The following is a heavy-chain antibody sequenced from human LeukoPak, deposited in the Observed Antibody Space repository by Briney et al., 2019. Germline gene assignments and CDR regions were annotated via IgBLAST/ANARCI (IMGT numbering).Heavy chain of an antibody. CDR2: IYYSGST. V-gene: IGHV4-61*01. CDR1: GGSVSSASYY. CDR3: ARESNHGGDYFNPYYYGMDV. D-gene: IGHD4-17*01. J-gene: IGHJ6*02. Sequence: NPSETLSLTCAVSGGSVSSASYYWSWIRQPPGKGLEWIGYIYYSGSTNYNPSFKSRVTISVDTSKNQFSLKLSSVTAADTAVYYCARESNHGGDYFNPYYYGMDVWGQGTTVTVSS.